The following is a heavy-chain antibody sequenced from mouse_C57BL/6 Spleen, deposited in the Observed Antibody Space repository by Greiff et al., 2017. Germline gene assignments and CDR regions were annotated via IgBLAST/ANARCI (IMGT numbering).Heavy chain of an antibody. J-gene: IGHJ3*01. Sequence: VKLVESGPGLVAPSQSLSITCTVSGFSLTSYGVSWVRPPPGKGLEWLGVIWGDGSTNYHSTLIARLSISKDNSKSQVFLKLNSRQTDDTATYYCAKGGYGRGFAYWGQGTLVTVSA. V-gene: IGHV2-3*01. CDR3: AKGGYGRGFAY. D-gene: IGHD1-1*01. CDR2: IWGDGST. CDR1: GFSLTSYG.